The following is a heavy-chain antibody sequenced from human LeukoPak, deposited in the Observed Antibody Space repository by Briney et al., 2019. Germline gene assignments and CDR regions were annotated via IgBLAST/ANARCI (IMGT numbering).Heavy chain of an antibody. CDR1: GFTFSNYW. D-gene: IGHD4-17*01. CDR3: ARVSYGDRY. J-gene: IGHJ4*02. V-gene: IGHV3-7*01. CDR2: IQEDGSAK. Sequence: PGGSLRLSCAASGFTFSNYWMSWVRQAPGKGLEWVGNIQEDGSAKYYVDSVKGRFTISRDNAKNSLYLQMNSLRAEDTALYYCARVSYGDRYWGQGTRVTVSS.